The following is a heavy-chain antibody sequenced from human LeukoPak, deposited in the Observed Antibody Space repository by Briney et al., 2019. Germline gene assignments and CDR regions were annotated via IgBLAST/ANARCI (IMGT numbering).Heavy chain of an antibody. CDR3: AKDDRWLQFCC. D-gene: IGHD5-24*01. CDR2: IIPSGHTT. Sequence: GGSLRLSCAASGFTFSSHGMNWVRQAPGKGLEWVSGIIPSGHTTYYADSVRGRFTISRDNSRNTLYLQMNSLRAEDTAVYYCAKDDRWLQFCCWGQGTLVTASA. V-gene: IGHV3-23*01. CDR1: GFTFSSHG. J-gene: IGHJ4*02.